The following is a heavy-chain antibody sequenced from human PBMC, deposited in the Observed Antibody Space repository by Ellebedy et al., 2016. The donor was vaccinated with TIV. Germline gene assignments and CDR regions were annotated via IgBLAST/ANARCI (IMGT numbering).Heavy chain of an antibody. V-gene: IGHV3-64D*06. CDR3: VSPPYDILTGYSNS. J-gene: IGHJ3*01. CDR1: GFTFSSYA. Sequence: GESLKISCSASGFTFSSYAMHWVRQAPGKGLEYVSAISSNGGSTYYADSVKGRFTISRDNSKNTLYLQMSSLRAEDTAVYYCVSPPYDILTGYSNSWGQGTMVTVSS. D-gene: IGHD3-9*01. CDR2: ISSNGGST.